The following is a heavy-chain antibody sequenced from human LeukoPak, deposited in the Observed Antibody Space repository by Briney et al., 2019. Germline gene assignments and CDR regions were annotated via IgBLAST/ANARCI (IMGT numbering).Heavy chain of an antibody. CDR2: ISGSGGST. CDR3: AKAIAVAGHYGMDV. CDR1: GFTFSSYA. Sequence: GGSLRLSCAASGFTFSSYAMSWVRQARGKGLEWVSAISGSGGSTYYADSVKGRFTISRDNSKNTLYLQMNSLRAEDTAVYYCAKAIAVAGHYGMDVWGQGTTVTVSS. J-gene: IGHJ6*02. V-gene: IGHV3-23*01. D-gene: IGHD6-19*01.